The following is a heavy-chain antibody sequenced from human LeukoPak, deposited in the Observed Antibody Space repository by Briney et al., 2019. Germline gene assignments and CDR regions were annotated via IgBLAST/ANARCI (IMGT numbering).Heavy chain of an antibody. V-gene: IGHV1-2*02. CDR2: ILPHSGGT. CDR1: GYTFSGYY. J-gene: IGHJ4*02. D-gene: IGHD3/OR15-3a*01. CDR3: ARARSGDWPNYFFDH. Sequence: ASVKVSCKASGYTFSGYYVHWVRQAPGQGLEWMGWILPHSGGTKYSQNFQGRLTMTGDTSISTAYMELSRLKSDDTAIFYCARARSGDWPNYFFDHWGQGTLVTVSS.